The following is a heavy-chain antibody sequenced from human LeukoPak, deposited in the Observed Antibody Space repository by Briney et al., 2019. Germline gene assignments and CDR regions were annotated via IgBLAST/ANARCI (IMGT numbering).Heavy chain of an antibody. CDR2: IWYDGSNK. D-gene: IGHD2-21*02. CDR1: GFTFSSYG. Sequence: GGSLRLSCAASGFTFSSYGMHWVRQAPGKGLEWVAVIWYDGSNKYYADPVKGRFTISRDNYKNTLYLQMNSLRAEATAVYYCARDNNVLSMTAILSQLNYWGQGTLVTVSS. J-gene: IGHJ4*02. V-gene: IGHV3-33*01. CDR3: ARDNNVLSMTAILSQLNY.